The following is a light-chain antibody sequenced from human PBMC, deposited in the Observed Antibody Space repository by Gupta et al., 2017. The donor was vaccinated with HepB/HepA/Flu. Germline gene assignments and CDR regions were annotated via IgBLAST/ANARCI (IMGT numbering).Light chain of an antibody. CDR2: DVT. CDR1: SSDVGGYNS. V-gene: IGLV2-14*03. CDR3: SSFTRSTSTLVL. J-gene: IGLJ3*02. Sequence: QSALTQPASVSGSPGQSITISCTGTSSDVGGYNSVSWYQQYPGKAPKLLIYDVTARPSGISTRFSASKSGNTASLTISGLQTEDEADYFCSSFTRSTSTLVLFGVGTKVTVL.